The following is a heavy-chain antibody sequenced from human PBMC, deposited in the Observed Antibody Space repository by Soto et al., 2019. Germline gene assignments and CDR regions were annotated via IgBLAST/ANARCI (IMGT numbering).Heavy chain of an antibody. CDR1: GGTFSSYA. CDR2: IIPIFGTA. V-gene: IGHV1-69*13. J-gene: IGHJ4*02. CDR3: ARESRYCSGGSCYSIDY. D-gene: IGHD2-15*01. Sequence: SVKVSCKASGGTFSSYAISWVRQAPGQGLEWMGGIIPIFGTANYAQKFQGRVTITADESTSTAYMELSSLRSEDTAVYYCARESRYCSGGSCYSIDYWGQGTLVTVSS.